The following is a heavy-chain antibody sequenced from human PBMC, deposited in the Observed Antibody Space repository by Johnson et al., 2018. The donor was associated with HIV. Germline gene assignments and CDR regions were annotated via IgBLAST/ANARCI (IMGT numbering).Heavy chain of an antibody. V-gene: IGHV3-66*02. CDR3: AREGIWYCSGGSCYGAFDI. CDR1: GFPVTSNF. D-gene: IGHD2-15*01. J-gene: IGHJ3*02. CDR2: VYSAGGT. Sequence: VQLVESGGGLVQPGGSLRLSCTASGFPVTSNFMTWVRQPPGKGLDWVSAVYSAGGTYYADSVKGRFTISSDNSKNTLYLQMNSLRADDTAVYYCAREGIWYCSGGSCYGAFDIWGQGTMVTVSS.